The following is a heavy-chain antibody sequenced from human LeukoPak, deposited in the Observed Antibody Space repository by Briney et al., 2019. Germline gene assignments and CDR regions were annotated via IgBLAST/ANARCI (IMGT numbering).Heavy chain of an antibody. CDR3: ARSWAPGYCSSTTCYNFDY. V-gene: IGHV4-39*01. CDR2: IYYSGRT. Sequence: PSETLSLTCTVSGGSVSTSHYYWGWIRQPPGKGLEWIGYIYYSGRTYYNPSHKSRVTISVDTSKNEFSLKLSSVTAADTAVYYCARSWAPGYCSSTTCYNFDYWGQGTLVTVSS. J-gene: IGHJ4*02. CDR1: GGSVSTSHYY. D-gene: IGHD2-2*02.